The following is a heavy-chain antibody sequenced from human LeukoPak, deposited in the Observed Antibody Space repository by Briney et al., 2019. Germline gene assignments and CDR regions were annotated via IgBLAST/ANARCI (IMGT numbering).Heavy chain of an antibody. Sequence: SETLSLTCTVSGSSISSGDFYWSWVRQPPGKGLEWIGYMYNSVTAYYNPSLKSRVTISPDTSKNQISLMLSSVTAADAAVYFCARAKGGTYLDRRVFDYWGQGTLVTVSS. D-gene: IGHD1-26*01. J-gene: IGHJ4*02. V-gene: IGHV4-30-4*01. CDR2: MYNSVTA. CDR3: ARAKGGTYLDRRVFDY. CDR1: GSSISSGDFY.